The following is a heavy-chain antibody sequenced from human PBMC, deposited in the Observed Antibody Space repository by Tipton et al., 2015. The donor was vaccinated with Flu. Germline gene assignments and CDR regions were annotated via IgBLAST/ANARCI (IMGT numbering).Heavy chain of an antibody. J-gene: IGHJ4*02. CDR1: GFIFSNYG. Sequence: SLRLSCAASGFIFSNYGFQWVRQAPGKGLEWVAVVWYDGSKKYYADSVKGRFTISRDDSKNTLYLQMNSLRAEDTAVYFCARDAGHWTVQFAGGGQGTPVTVSS. D-gene: IGHD3-16*01. V-gene: IGHV3-33*01. CDR2: VWYDGSKK. CDR3: ARDAGHWTVQFAG.